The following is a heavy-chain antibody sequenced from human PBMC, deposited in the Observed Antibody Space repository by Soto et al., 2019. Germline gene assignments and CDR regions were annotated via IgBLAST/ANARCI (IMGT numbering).Heavy chain of an antibody. CDR1: GFTFSNYD. Sequence: GGSLRLSCAASGFTFSNYDMTWVRQAPGKGLEWVSVVSGSGGSTYYADSVKGRFTISRDNSKNTLYLQVNSLRAEDTAIYYCAKLERVYCSGGSCYYDYWGQGILVTVSS. CDR3: AKLERVYCSGGSCYYDY. J-gene: IGHJ4*02. V-gene: IGHV3-23*01. CDR2: VSGSGGST. D-gene: IGHD2-15*01.